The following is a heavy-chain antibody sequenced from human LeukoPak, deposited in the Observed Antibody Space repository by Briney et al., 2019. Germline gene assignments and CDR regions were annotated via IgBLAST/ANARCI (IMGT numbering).Heavy chain of an antibody. Sequence: GGSLRLACAAAGFTFSSYGMHRVRQAPGKGLEWGAFIRYDGSNKYYADSVKGRFTISRDNSKNTLYLQMNSLRAEDTAVYYCAIQREPAAIRPLDYWGQGTLVTVSS. J-gene: IGHJ4*02. CDR3: AIQREPAAIRPLDY. V-gene: IGHV3-30*02. CDR1: GFTFSSYG. D-gene: IGHD2-2*01. CDR2: IRYDGSNK.